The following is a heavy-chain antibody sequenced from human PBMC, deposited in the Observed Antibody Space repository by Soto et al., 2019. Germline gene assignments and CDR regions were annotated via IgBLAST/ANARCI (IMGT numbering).Heavy chain of an antibody. CDR1: GDSISGGASF. V-gene: IGHV4-30-4*01. CDR3: ARVVIAAWDYFDY. CDR2: VYYSGSS. Sequence: PSETLYLTFTVSGDSISGGASFWSWIRQPPGKGLEWIANVYYSGSSYYNPSLKSRVTISVDTSKNQFSLKLSSVTAADTAVYYCARVVIAAWDYFDYWGQGTLVTVSS. D-gene: IGHD6-13*01. J-gene: IGHJ4*02.